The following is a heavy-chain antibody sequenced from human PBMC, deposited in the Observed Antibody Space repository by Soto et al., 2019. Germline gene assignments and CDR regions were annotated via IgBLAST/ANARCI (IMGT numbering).Heavy chain of an antibody. D-gene: IGHD2-15*01. CDR3: TKNSGGTCYSAVDC. V-gene: IGHV3-23*01. J-gene: IGHJ4*02. CDR2: ITPGGDNT. Sequence: EVQLLESAGGLLQPGGSLRLSCAASGFTFTSHAMNWVRQAPGKGLEWVSGITPGGDNTYYADSVKGRFTISRDNSKNTLYLQMNNLRAEDTALYYCTKNSGGTCYSAVDCWGQGTLVTVSS. CDR1: GFTFTSHA.